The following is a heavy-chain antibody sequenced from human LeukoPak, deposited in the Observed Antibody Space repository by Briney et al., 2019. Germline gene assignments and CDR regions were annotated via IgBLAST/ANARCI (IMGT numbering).Heavy chain of an antibody. CDR1: GFTFSSQA. V-gene: IGHV3-23*01. Sequence: QPGGSLRLSCAASGFTFSSQAMSWVRQAPGKGLEWVSSITDTGGHTYYADSVKGRFTISRDNYKNTLYLQMNSLRVEDTAVYYCATELRIGATGYLFAFDIWGQGTMVTVSS. J-gene: IGHJ3*02. CDR2: ITDTGGHT. CDR3: ATELRIGATGYLFAFDI. D-gene: IGHD1-1*01.